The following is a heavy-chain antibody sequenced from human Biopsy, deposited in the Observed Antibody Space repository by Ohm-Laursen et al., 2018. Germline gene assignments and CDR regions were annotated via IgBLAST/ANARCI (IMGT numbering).Heavy chain of an antibody. J-gene: IGHJ6*02. CDR1: GFSFSDYH. CDR2: ISGGGTI. Sequence: SLRLSCAAPGFSFSDYHMRWIRQAPGRGLEWVSYISGGGTIYYGDSMKGRVPISRDNAKNSLYLQMHSLRAEDTAVYYCARDTRWSPYSMDVWGQGTTVTVSS. CDR3: ARDTRWSPYSMDV. V-gene: IGHV3-11*01. D-gene: IGHD4-23*01.